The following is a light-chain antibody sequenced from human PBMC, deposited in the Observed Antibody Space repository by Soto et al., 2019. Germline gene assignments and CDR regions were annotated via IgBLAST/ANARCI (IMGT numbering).Light chain of an antibody. V-gene: IGLV2-14*01. CDR3: SAYTSSSTYV. Sequence: QSVLTQPASVSGSPGQSITIFCTGTSSDVGGYNYVSCYQQHPGKAPKLMIYEVSNRPSGVSIRFSGSKSGNTASLTISGLQAEDEADYYCSAYTSSSTYVFGTGTKVTVL. CDR1: SSDVGGYNY. J-gene: IGLJ1*01. CDR2: EVS.